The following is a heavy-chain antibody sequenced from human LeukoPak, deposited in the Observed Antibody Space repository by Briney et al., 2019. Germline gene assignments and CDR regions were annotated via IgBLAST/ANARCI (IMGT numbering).Heavy chain of an antibody. J-gene: IGHJ6*03. Sequence: PSETLSLTCTVSGGSISSYYWSWIRQPPGKGLEWIGYIYYSGSTNYNPSLKSRVTISVDTSKNQFSLKLSSVTAADTAVYFCARTEPGYYYMDVWGKGTTVTVSS. CDR2: IYYSGST. D-gene: IGHD2-8*02. V-gene: IGHV4-59*08. CDR1: GGSISSYY. CDR3: ARTEPGYYYMDV.